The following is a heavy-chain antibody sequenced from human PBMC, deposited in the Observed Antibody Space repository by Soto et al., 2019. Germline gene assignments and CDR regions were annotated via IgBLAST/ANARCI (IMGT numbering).Heavy chain of an antibody. D-gene: IGHD3-3*01. CDR3: ARDDFPYYGMDV. V-gene: IGHV3-49*04. Sequence: PGGSLRLSCTASGFTFGDYAMSWVRQAPGKGLEWVGFIRSKAYGGTTEYAASVKGRFTISRDDSKSIAYLQMNSLKTEDTAVYYCARDDFPYYGMDVWGQGTTVTVSS. J-gene: IGHJ6*02. CDR2: IRSKAYGGTT. CDR1: GFTFGDYA.